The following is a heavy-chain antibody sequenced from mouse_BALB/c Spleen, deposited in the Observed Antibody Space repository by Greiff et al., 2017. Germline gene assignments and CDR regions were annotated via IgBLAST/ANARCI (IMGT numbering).Heavy chain of an antibody. V-gene: IGHV1S81*02. CDR2: INPSNGRT. CDR3: ARRGYSYAMDY. CDR1: GYTFSSYW. D-gene: IGHD2-3*01. Sequence: VQLQQSGAELVKPGASVKLSCKASGYTFSSYWMHWVRQRPGQGLEWIGEINPSNGRTNNNEKFKSKATLTVDKSSSTAYMQLSSLTSEDSAVYYCARRGYSYAMDYWGQGTSVTVSS. J-gene: IGHJ4*01.